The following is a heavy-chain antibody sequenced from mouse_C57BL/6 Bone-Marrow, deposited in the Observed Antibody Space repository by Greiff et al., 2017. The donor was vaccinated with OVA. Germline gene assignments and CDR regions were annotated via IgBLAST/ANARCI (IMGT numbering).Heavy chain of an antibody. V-gene: IGHV1-15*01. CDR2: IYPETGST. J-gene: IGHJ4*01. CDR3: TFYGNYAIDY. D-gene: IGHD2-1*01. CDR1: GYTFTDYE. Sequence: QVQLKQSGAELVRPGASVTLSCKASGYTFTDYEMHWVKQTPGQGLEWIGAIYPETGSTAYNQKFKGKAILTADKSSSTAYMELRSLTSEDSAVYDCTFYGNYAIDYWGQGTSVTVSS.